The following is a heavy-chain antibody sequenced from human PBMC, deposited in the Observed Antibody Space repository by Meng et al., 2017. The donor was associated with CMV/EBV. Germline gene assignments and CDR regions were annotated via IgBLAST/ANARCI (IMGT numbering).Heavy chain of an antibody. CDR2: IRYDGSNK. D-gene: IGHD2-2*01. Sequence: GESLKISCAASGFTFSSYGMHWVRQAPGKGLEWVAFIRYDGSNKYYADSVKGRFTISRDDSKKMLYLQMNDLRVEDTAVYYCAKDSSTSLNYHYAMDVWGQGTTVTVSS. V-gene: IGHV3-30*02. CDR3: AKDSSTSLNYHYAMDV. CDR1: GFTFSSYG. J-gene: IGHJ6*02.